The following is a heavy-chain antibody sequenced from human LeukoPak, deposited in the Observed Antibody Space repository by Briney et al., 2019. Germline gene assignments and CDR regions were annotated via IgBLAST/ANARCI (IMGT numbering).Heavy chain of an antibody. CDR2: VSGSGDST. Sequence: GGSLRLSCAASGFTFSSYAMSWVRQAPGKGLEWVSGVSGSGDSTYYADSVKGRFTISRDNSKNTLYLQMNSLRAEDTAVYYCARRSGIAVAGAFDYWGQGTLVTVSS. CDR3: ARRSGIAVAGAFDY. J-gene: IGHJ4*02. D-gene: IGHD6-19*01. CDR1: GFTFSSYA. V-gene: IGHV3-23*01.